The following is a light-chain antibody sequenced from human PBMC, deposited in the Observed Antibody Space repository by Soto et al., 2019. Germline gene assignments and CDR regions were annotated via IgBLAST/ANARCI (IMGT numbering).Light chain of an antibody. CDR3: QSYDSSLSGSV. V-gene: IGLV1-40*01. CDR1: SSNIGAGYD. J-gene: IGLJ2*01. Sequence: QSVLTQPPSVSGAPGQRVTISCTGSSSNIGAGYDVHWYQQLPGTAPKVLIYGNSNRPSGVPDRFSGSKSGTSTSLAITGLQPEDEADCYCQSYDSSLSGSVFGGGTKLTVL. CDR2: GNS.